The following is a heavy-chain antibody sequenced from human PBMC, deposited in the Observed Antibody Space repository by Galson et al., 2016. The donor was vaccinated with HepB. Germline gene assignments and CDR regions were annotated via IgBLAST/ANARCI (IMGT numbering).Heavy chain of an antibody. CDR2: ISSSGSTI. Sequence: SLRLSCAASGFTFSDYYMSWIRQAPGEGLEWVSYISSSGSTIYYADPVKGRFTISRDNAKNSLYLQTNSLRDEDTAVYYCARDARASVYFYYYGMDVWGQGTTVTVSS. CDR3: ARDARASVYFYYYGMDV. J-gene: IGHJ6*02. D-gene: IGHD3-10*01. CDR1: GFTFSDYY. V-gene: IGHV3-11*01.